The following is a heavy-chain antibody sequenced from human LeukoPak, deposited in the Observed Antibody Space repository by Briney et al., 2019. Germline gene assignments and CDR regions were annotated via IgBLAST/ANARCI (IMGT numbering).Heavy chain of an antibody. V-gene: IGHV4-39*01. CDR3: ASYDYGSRSYYPFPFDY. J-gene: IGHJ4*02. D-gene: IGHD3-10*01. CDR2: IYFSGST. CDR1: GGSVSNTNYY. Sequence: SETLSLTCTVSGGSVSNTNYYWAWIRQPPGKGLEWIGNIYFSGSTYYNPSLKSRVTISVDTSKNQFSLKLTSVTAADTAVYYCASYDYGSRSYYPFPFDYWGQGTLVTVSS.